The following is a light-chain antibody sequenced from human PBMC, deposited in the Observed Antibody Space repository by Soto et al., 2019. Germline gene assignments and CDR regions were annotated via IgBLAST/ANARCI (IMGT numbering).Light chain of an antibody. CDR3: QESYTTYAVT. CDR2: ASS. Sequence: DIQMTQSPSSLSASLGDRVTLTCRASENIDNYLNWYQQKQGEAPKLLIYASSTLQSGVPSRFSGSGSGAEFTLTISSLQAEDFATYFCQESYTTYAVTFGGGTKVDNK. CDR1: ENIDNY. J-gene: IGKJ4*01. V-gene: IGKV1-39*01.